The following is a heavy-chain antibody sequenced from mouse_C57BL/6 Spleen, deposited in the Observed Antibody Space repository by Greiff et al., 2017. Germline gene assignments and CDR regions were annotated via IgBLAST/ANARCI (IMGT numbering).Heavy chain of an antibody. D-gene: IGHD4-1*01. V-gene: IGHV5-6*01. CDR1: GFTFSSYG. J-gene: IGHJ2*01. Sequence: VQLKESGGDLVKPGGSLKLSCAASGFTFSSYGMSWVRQTPDKRLEWVATISSGGSYTYYPDSVKGRFTISRDNAKNTLYLQMSSLKSEDTAMYYCARSWDYFDYWGQGTTLTVSS. CDR2: ISSGGSYT. CDR3: ARSWDYFDY.